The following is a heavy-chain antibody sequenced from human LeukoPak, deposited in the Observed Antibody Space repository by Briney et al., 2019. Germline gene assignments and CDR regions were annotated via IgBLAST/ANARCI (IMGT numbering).Heavy chain of an antibody. CDR2: INHSGST. V-gene: IGHV4-34*01. Sequence: ASETLSLTCAVYGGSFSGYYWSWIRQPPGKGLEWIGEINHSGSTNYNPSLKSRVTISVDTSKNQFSLKLSSVTAADTAVYYCARDTVGATFPGAFDIWGQGAMVTVSS. D-gene: IGHD1-26*01. CDR3: ARDTVGATFPGAFDI. J-gene: IGHJ3*02. CDR1: GGSFSGYY.